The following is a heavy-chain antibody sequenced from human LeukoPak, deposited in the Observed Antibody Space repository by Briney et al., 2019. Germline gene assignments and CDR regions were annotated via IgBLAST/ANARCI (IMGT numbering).Heavy chain of an antibody. J-gene: IGHJ4*02. CDR2: IYGGGTT. D-gene: IGHD2-21*01. Sequence: PGGSLRLSCAASGFTVSNNYMSWVRQAPGKGLEWVSVIYGGGTTYYADSVMGRFTISRDNSKNTLYLQMNSLRVEDTAVYYCARENYSPEDYWGQGTLVTVSS. CDR3: ARENYSPEDY. CDR1: GFTVSNNY. V-gene: IGHV3-66*01.